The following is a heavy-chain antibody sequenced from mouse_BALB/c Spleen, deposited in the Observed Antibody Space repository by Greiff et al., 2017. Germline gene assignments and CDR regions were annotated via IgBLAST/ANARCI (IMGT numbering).Heavy chain of an antibody. D-gene: IGHD2-1*01. CDR2: ISSGGSYT. CDR1: GFTFSSYA. CDR3: ARDRDGNYLPFAY. V-gene: IGHV5-9-4*01. J-gene: IGHJ3*01. Sequence: EVKLVESGGGLVKPGGSLKLSCAASGFTFSSYAMSWVRQSPEKRLEWVAEISSGGSYTYYPDTVTGRFTISRDNAKNTLYLEMSSLRSEDTAMYYCARDRDGNYLPFAYWGQGTLVTVSA.